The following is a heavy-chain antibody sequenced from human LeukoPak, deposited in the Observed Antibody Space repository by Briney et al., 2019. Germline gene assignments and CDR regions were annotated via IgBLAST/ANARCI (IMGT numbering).Heavy chain of an antibody. CDR2: ISSSSSYI. CDR1: GFTFSSYS. D-gene: IGHD6-19*01. J-gene: IGHJ4*02. CDR3: ARDRPAVPGDFYY. Sequence: GGSLRLSCAASGFTFSSYSMNWVRQAPGKGLEWVSSISSSSSYIYYADSVKGRFTISRDNAKNSLYLQMNSLRDEDTAVYYCARDRPAVPGDFYYWGQRTQVTVSS. V-gene: IGHV3-21*01.